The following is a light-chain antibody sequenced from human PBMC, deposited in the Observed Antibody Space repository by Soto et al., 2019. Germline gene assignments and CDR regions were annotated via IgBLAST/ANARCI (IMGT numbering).Light chain of an antibody. CDR1: QSVSSY. V-gene: IGKV3-11*01. J-gene: IGKJ4*01. CDR3: HLHRCSLAT. Sequence: ESLLTQYPTTLALSPGVRATLSCRASQSVSSYLAWHQQKPGQAPRLVIYDASTRVTGIPARFGGSGSEKDVSHIIMRLGHSCLAVFWIHLHRCSLATCGGGTKVDIK. CDR2: DAS.